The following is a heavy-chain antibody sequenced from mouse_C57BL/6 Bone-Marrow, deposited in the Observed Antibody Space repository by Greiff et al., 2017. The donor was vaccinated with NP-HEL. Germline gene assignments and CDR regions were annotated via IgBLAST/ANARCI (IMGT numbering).Heavy chain of an antibody. Sequence: EVQVVESGGGLVKPGGSLKLSCAASGFTFSSYTMSWVRQTPEKRLEWVATISGGGGNTYYPDSVKGRFTISRDNAKNTLYLQMSSLRSEDTALYYCARHGTRICYGNYLAWFAYWGQGTLVTVSA. J-gene: IGHJ3*01. CDR3: ARHGTRICYGNYLAWFAY. V-gene: IGHV5-9*01. CDR2: ISGGGGNT. CDR1: GFTFSSYT. D-gene: IGHD2-1*01.